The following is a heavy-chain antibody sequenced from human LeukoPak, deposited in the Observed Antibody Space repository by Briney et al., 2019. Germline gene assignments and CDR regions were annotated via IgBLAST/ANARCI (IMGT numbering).Heavy chain of an antibody. CDR1: GYTFTSYA. V-gene: IGHV1-3*01. J-gene: IGHJ4*02. CDR3: ARSEGQEGYFDY. Sequence: ASVKVSCKASGYTFTSYAMHWVRQAPRQRLEWMGWINAGNGNTKYSQKFQGRVTITRDTSASTAYMELSSLRSEDTAVYYCARSEGQEGYFDYWGQGTLVTVSS. CDR2: INAGNGNT.